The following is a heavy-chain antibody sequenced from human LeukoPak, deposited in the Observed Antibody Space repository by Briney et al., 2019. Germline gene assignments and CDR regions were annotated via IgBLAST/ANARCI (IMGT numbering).Heavy chain of an antibody. D-gene: IGHD5-18*01. J-gene: IGHJ6*03. Sequence: PSETLSLTCTVSGGSISSGSYYWGWIRQPPGKGLEWIGSIYYSGSTYYNPSLKSRVTISVDTSKNQFSLKLSSVTAADTAVYYCARGIQLWSYYYYYYMDVWGKGTTVTVSS. CDR3: ARGIQLWSYYYYYYMDV. CDR1: GGSISSGSYY. CDR2: IYYSGST. V-gene: IGHV4-39*07.